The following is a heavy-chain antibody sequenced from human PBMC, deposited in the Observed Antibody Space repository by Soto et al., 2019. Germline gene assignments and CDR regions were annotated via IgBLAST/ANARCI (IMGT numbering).Heavy chain of an antibody. CDR1: GGSFSGYY. D-gene: IGHD4-17*01. J-gene: IGHJ4*02. V-gene: IGHV4-34*01. Sequence: SETLSLTCAVYGGSFSGYYWSWIRQPPGKGLEWIGEINHSGSTNYNPSLKSRVTISVDTSKNQFSLKLSSVTAADTAVYYCARGPGPYGDSPDPHFDYWGQGTLVTVSS. CDR2: INHSGST. CDR3: ARGPGPYGDSPDPHFDY.